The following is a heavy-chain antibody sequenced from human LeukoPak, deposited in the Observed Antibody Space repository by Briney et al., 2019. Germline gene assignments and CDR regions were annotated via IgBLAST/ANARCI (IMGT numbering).Heavy chain of an antibody. CDR3: AREERGHLVGY. Sequence: SGGSLRLSCAASGFTFSGYAMHWVRQAPGKGLEWVALISYDGGSNKYYADSVKGRFTISRDNSKNTLCLQMNSLRAEGTAVYYCAREERGHLVGYWGQGILVTVSS. V-gene: IGHV3-30-3*01. CDR1: GFTFSGYA. CDR2: ISYDGGSNK. D-gene: IGHD6-6*01. J-gene: IGHJ4*02.